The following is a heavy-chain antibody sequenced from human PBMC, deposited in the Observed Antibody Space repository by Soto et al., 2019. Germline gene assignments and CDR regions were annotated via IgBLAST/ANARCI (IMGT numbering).Heavy chain of an antibody. CDR1: GFTFSSYS. Sequence: GGSLRLSCAASGFTFSSYSMNWVRQAPGKGLEWVSSISSSSSYIYYAESVKGRFTISRDNAKNSLYLQMNSLRAEDTAVYYCAAVSRYFDWLLYYMDVWGKGTTVTVSS. J-gene: IGHJ6*03. CDR2: ISSSSSYI. V-gene: IGHV3-21*01. CDR3: AAVSRYFDWLLYYMDV. D-gene: IGHD3-9*01.